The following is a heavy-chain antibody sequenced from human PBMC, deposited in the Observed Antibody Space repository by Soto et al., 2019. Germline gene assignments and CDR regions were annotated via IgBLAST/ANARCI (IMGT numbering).Heavy chain of an antibody. D-gene: IGHD2-2*01. CDR1: GYTFTSYA. CDR2: INAGNGNT. V-gene: IGHV1-3*01. CDR3: ARAPRYCSSTSCSCDP. Sequence: ASVKVSCKASGYTFTSYAMHRVRQAPGQRLEWMGWINAGNGNTKYSQKFQGRVTITRDTSASTAYMELSSLRSEDTAVYYCARAPRYCSSTSCSCDPWGQGTLVTVSS. J-gene: IGHJ5*02.